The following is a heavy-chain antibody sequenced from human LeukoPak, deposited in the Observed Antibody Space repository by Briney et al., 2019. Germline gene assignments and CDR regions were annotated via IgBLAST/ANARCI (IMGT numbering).Heavy chain of an antibody. J-gene: IGHJ4*02. V-gene: IGHV3-23*01. CDR3: ATHRTAVTTGMDY. CDR1: GFTFSSYA. Sequence: GGSLRLSCAASGFTFSSYAMSWARQAPGKGSEWVPGISGSGATSLYADSVKGRFTISRDSSKNTLSLQMNSLRAEDTAVYYCATHRTAVTTGMDYWGQGTLVTVSS. CDR2: ISGSGATS. D-gene: IGHD4-11*01.